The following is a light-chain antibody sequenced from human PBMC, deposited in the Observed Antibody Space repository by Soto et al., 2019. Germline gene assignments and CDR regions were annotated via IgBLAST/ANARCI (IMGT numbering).Light chain of an antibody. Sequence: EIVMTQSPDTLSVSPGERATLSCRASQSVSSDLAWYQQKPGQAPRLLISGASTRATGIPATFSGSGSGTEFTLTISSLQSEDFAVYYCQQYNTWTFPFGGGTKVDIX. V-gene: IGKV3-15*01. CDR3: QQYNTWTFP. J-gene: IGKJ4*01. CDR2: GAS. CDR1: QSVSSD.